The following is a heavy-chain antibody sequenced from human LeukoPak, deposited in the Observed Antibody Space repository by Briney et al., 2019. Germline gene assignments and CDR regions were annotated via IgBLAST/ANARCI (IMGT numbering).Heavy chain of an antibody. CDR1: GFTFSSYA. D-gene: IGHD6-13*01. J-gene: IGHJ2*01. Sequence: QPGRSLRLSCAASGFTFSSYAMHWVRQAPGKGLEWVAVISYDGSNKYYADSVKGRFTISRDNSKNTLYLQMNSLRAEDTAVYYCATIPGAYGSRWYNWYFDLWGRGTLVTVSS. CDR2: ISYDGSNK. CDR3: ATIPGAYGSRWYNWYFDL. V-gene: IGHV3-30-3*01.